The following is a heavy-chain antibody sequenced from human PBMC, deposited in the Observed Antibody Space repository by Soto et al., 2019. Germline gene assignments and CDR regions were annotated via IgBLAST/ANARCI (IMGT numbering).Heavy chain of an antibody. D-gene: IGHD1-26*01. V-gene: IGHV3-11*06. Sequence: NPGGSLRLSCAASGFTFSDYYMSWMRQAPGKGLEWVSYISSSSSYTNYADSVKGRFTISRDNAKNSLYLQMNSLRAEDTAVYYCARDLDGVVGATDYWGQGTLVTRLL. J-gene: IGHJ4*02. CDR1: GFTFSDYY. CDR3: ARDLDGVVGATDY. CDR2: ISSSSSYT.